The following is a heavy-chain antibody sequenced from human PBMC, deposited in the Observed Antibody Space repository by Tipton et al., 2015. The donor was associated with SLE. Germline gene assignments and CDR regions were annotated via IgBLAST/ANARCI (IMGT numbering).Heavy chain of an antibody. J-gene: IGHJ5*02. V-gene: IGHV1-69*09. CDR1: GGTFSSYT. Sequence: QLVQSGAEVKKPGSSVKVSCKASGGTFSSYTISWVRQAPGQGLEWMGRIIPILGIANYAQKFRGRVTITADKSTSTAYMELSSLRSEDTAVYYCATATCSGGSCYGYNWFDPWGQGTLVTVSS. CDR2: IIPILGIA. D-gene: IGHD2-15*01. CDR3: ATATCSGGSCYGYNWFDP.